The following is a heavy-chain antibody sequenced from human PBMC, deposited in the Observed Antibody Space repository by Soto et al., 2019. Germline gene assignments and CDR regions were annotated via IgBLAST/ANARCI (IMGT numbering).Heavy chain of an antibody. V-gene: IGHV1-18*01. CDR1: GYSFPSHG. J-gene: IGHJ4*02. Sequence: VASVKVSCKASGYSFPSHGISWVRQAPGQGLEWMGWVSGDSGKTDYAQKFQGRVIMTRDTAATTAYMEMRSLRPDDTAVYFCARKDDILTGYYSFWGQGTLVTVSS. D-gene: IGHD3-9*01. CDR3: ARKDDILTGYYSF. CDR2: VSGDSGKT.